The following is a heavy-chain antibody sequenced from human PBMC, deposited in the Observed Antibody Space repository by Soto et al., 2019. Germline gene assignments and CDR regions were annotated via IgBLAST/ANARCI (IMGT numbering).Heavy chain of an antibody. CDR1: GFSFRSYT. J-gene: IGHJ4*02. CDR3: AREKGRQVEFWSEIPKGGFDY. Sequence: EVQLVESGGGLVKPGGSLRLSCAASGFSFRSYTLHWLRQAPGGGLELVSSITGSSRYEFYADSVKGRFTISRDNDDNLLFLQMNNLRAEDTALYFCAREKGRQVEFWSEIPKGGFDYWCQGTLVSVSS. D-gene: IGHD3-3*01. CDR2: ITGSSRYE. V-gene: IGHV3-21*06.